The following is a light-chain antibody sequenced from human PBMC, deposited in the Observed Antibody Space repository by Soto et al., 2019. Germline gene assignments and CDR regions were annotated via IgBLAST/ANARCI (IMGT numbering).Light chain of an antibody. V-gene: IGLV2-14*03. CDR2: DVS. J-gene: IGLJ7*01. Sequence: QSALTQPASVSGSPGQSITISCTGTNSDIGGYYFVSWYQQHPGKAPKLMIYDVSNRPSGISNRFSGSKSDNTASLTISGLQAEDETDYYCSSYTSSTTNVIFGRGTQLTVL. CDR3: SSYTSSTTNVI. CDR1: NSDIGGYYF.